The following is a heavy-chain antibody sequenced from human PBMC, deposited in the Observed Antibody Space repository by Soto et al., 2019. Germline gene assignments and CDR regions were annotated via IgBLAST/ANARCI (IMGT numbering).Heavy chain of an antibody. CDR1: GLPFRSYT. J-gene: IGHJ6*02. Sequence: GGSMRLSCVASGLPFRSYTMHWVRQALGKVLEWVSAIRGFSPYTFYADSVKGRLTIPRDNAKNSLYLQMNSLRAEDTAVYYCARDRGYDAHDYYYNAMDVWGQGTMVTVSS. CDR3: ARDRGYDAHDYYYNAMDV. V-gene: IGHV3-21*01. CDR2: IRGFSPYT. D-gene: IGHD2-15*01.